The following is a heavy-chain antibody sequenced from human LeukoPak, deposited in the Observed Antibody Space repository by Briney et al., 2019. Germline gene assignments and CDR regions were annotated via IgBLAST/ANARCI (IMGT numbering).Heavy chain of an antibody. CDR2: IIPIFGTT. Sequence: GASVKVSRKASGYTFTSYGISWVRQAPGQGLEWIGGIIPIFGTTKYAQKFHGSVTLTADEFTSTVYMELSSLRSEDTAVYYCARGPHYFDSSGYDSEVEHYYYYYMDVWGKGTTVTVSS. CDR1: GYTFTSYG. D-gene: IGHD3-22*01. J-gene: IGHJ6*03. V-gene: IGHV1-69*13. CDR3: ARGPHYFDSSGYDSEVEHYYYYYMDV.